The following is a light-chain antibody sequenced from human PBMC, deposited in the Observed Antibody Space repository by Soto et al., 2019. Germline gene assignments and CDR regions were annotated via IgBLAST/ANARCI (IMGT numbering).Light chain of an antibody. V-gene: IGLV2-8*01. CDR2: EVT. CDR1: SSDVGDYKY. Sequence: QSVLTQPPSASGSPGQSVTISCTGTSSDVGDYKYVSWYQQHPGKAPKLMIYEVTKRPSGVPDRFSGSKSGNTASLTVSGLQAEDEADYYCSSEGGTLKWVFGGGTKVTVL. J-gene: IGLJ3*02. CDR3: SSEGGTLKWV.